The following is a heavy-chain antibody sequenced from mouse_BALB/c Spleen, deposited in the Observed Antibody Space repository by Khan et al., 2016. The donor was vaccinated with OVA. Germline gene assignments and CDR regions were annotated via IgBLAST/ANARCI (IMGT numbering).Heavy chain of an antibody. J-gene: IGHJ1*01. CDR1: GFSLTSYG. Sequence: QVQLQQSGPGLVAPSQSLSITCTVSGFSLTSYGVHWVRQPPGKGLEWLGVIWAGGSTNYNSALMSRLSISKDNSKSQVFLKMNSLQTDDTAMYYWAREDANYWDFDVWGAGTTVTVSS. D-gene: IGHD6-1*01. V-gene: IGHV2-9*02. CDR2: IWAGGST. CDR3: AREDANYWDFDV.